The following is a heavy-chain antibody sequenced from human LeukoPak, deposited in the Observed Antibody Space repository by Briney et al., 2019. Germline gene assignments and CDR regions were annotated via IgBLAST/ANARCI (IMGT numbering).Heavy chain of an antibody. CDR3: VTDGGQLPYYFTY. CDR2: IRSQVDGGTA. V-gene: IGHV3-15*01. J-gene: IGHJ1*01. CDR1: GISFKNTW. Sequence: GGSLRLSCAATGISFKNTWMSWVRQARGKGLEWVGLIRSQVDGGTADYAAAVKGRFSISRDDSKNTLHLQMRSLKTEDTAVYYCVTDGGQLPYYFTYWGQGTLVTVSS. D-gene: IGHD3/OR15-3a*01.